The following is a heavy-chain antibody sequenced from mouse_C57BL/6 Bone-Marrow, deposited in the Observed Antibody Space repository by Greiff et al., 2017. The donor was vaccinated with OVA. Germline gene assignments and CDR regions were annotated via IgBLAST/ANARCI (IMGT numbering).Heavy chain of an antibody. CDR1: GFNIKDDY. CDR3: NTYDYDGCAY. V-gene: IGHV14-4*01. Sequence: EVQLQQSGAELVRPGASVKLSCTASGFNIKDDYMHWVKQRPEQGLEWIGWIDPENGDTEYASKFQGKATITADTSSNTAYLQLSSLTSEETAVYYCNTYDYDGCAYWGQGTLVTVSA. CDR2: IDPENGDT. D-gene: IGHD2-4*01. J-gene: IGHJ3*01.